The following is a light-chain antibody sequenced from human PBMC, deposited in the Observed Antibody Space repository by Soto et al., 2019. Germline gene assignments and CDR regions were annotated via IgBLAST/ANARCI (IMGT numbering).Light chain of an antibody. CDR3: QQSHTAPRT. CDR1: QSVGTH. Sequence: DIQMTQSPSFLSASVGDRVTVTCRASQSVGTHLHWYQQKSGKAPKLLIYGASTLQSGVSSRFSGSGVGTDFTLTITSLQPDDFAVYYCQQSHTAPRTFGQGTRLDIK. V-gene: IGKV1-39*01. J-gene: IGKJ2*01. CDR2: GAS.